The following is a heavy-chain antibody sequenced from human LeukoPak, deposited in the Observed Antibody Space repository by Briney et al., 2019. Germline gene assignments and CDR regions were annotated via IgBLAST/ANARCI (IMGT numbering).Heavy chain of an antibody. CDR1: GYTFTSYG. D-gene: IGHD6-13*01. CDR3: ARVDSDIAAAGTGPYNWFDP. CDR2: ISAYNGNT. V-gene: IGHV1-18*01. J-gene: IGHJ5*02. Sequence: GASVKVSCKASGYTFTSYGISWVRQAPGQGLEWMGWISAYNGNTNYAQKLQGRVTMTTDTSTSTAYMELRNLRSDDTAVYYCARVDSDIAAAGTGPYNWFDPWGQGTLVTVSS.